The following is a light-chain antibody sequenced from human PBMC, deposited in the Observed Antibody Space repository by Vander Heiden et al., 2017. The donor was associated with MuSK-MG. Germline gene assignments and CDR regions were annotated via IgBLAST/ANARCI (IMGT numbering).Light chain of an antibody. V-gene: IGKV1-39*01. Sequence: DIQMTQSPSSLSASVGDRVTITCRASQSINSYLNWYQQKPGKAPKLLIYASSSLQSGVSSRFIGSGSGTDFTLTISSLQPEDFATFYCQQSDSTPYTFGQGTKLGIK. CDR2: ASS. CDR1: QSINSY. J-gene: IGKJ2*01. CDR3: QQSDSTPYT.